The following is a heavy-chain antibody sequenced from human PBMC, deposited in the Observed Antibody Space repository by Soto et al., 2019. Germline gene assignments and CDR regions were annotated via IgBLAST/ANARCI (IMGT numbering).Heavy chain of an antibody. CDR3: ARDPGSTVTTLYLDDY. V-gene: IGHV1-69*06. CDR2: IIPIFGTA. J-gene: IGHJ4*02. CDR1: GGTFSSYA. Sequence: QVQLVQSGAEVKKPGSSVKVSCKASGGTFSSYAISWVRQAPGQGREWMGGIIPIFGTANYAQKFQGRVTITADKSTSTAYMELSSLRSEDTAVYYCARDPGSTVTTLYLDDYWGQGTLVTVSS. D-gene: IGHD4-17*01.